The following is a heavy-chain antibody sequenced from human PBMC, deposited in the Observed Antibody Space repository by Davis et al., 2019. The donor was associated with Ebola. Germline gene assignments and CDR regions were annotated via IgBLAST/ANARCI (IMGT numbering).Heavy chain of an antibody. CDR3: ARDGLGDFSYYDY. V-gene: IGHV3-11*01. CDR1: GFTFSDHY. J-gene: IGHJ4*02. D-gene: IGHD2-21*01. Sequence: GESLKISCAASGFTFSDHYMSWIRQAPGKGLDWLSYIGRSGNVIAYADSVKGRFTISRDNAKNSLYLEMDSLRAEDTAVYFCARDGLGDFSYYDYWGQGTLVTVPS. CDR2: IGRSGNVI.